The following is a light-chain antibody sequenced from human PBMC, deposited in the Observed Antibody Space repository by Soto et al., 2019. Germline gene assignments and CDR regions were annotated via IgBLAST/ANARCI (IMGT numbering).Light chain of an antibody. CDR3: QSYDSSNYVV. CDR2: EDD. CDR1: SGSIASNY. J-gene: IGLJ2*01. V-gene: IGLV6-57*02. Sequence: NFMLTQPHSVSESPGKTVTISCTGSSGSIASNYVQWFQQRPGSVPTTMIYEDDERPSGVPDRFSGSIDRSSNSASLTISGLKTEDEADYYCQSYDSSNYVVFGGGTKRTVI.